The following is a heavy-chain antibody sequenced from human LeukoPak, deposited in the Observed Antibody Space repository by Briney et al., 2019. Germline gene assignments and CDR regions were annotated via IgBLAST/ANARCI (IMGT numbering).Heavy chain of an antibody. D-gene: IGHD1-26*01. V-gene: IGHV3-48*04. CDR1: GFTFSSYS. CDR2: ISSSSSTI. CDR3: ARVRSGEWELLVDY. Sequence: SGGSLRLSCAASGFTFSSYSMNWVRQAPGKGLEWVSYISSSSSTIYYADSVKGRFTTSRDNAKNSLYLQMNSLRAEDTAVYYCARVRSGEWELLVDYWGQGTLVTVSS. J-gene: IGHJ4*02.